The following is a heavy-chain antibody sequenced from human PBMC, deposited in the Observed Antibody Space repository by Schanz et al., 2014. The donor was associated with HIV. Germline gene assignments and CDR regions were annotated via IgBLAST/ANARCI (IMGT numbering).Heavy chain of an antibody. Sequence: QVRLVQSGAEVKKPGSSVKVSCKASGGTFSNYAINWVRQAPGQGLEWMGWMNPNSGNTGFAQKFQGRVTMNRNTSINTAYMEVSGLKSEDTAVYYCARKMSISNQWLRALYSNYGMDVWGQGTTVTVSS. D-gene: IGHD5-12*01. CDR3: ARKMSISNQWLRALYSNYGMDV. J-gene: IGHJ6*02. V-gene: IGHV1-8*02. CDR2: MNPNSGNT. CDR1: GGTFSNYA.